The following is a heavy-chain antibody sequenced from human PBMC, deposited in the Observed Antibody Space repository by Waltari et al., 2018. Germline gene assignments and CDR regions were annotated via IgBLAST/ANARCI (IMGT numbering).Heavy chain of an antibody. J-gene: IGHJ4*02. D-gene: IGHD3-10*01. V-gene: IGHV3-23*01. CDR1: GFPFSHFA. CDR3: AKDRGSGRIYFDS. CDR2: ISGSGGTS. Sequence: VQLLESGGDLIQPGGSLRLSCAASGFPFSHFAITWVRQAPGKRLEWVSSISGSGGTSYYTDSVTGRFTISRDNSENTLYLHMNSLRAEDSAIYYCAKDRGSGRIYFDSWGRGTLVAVSS.